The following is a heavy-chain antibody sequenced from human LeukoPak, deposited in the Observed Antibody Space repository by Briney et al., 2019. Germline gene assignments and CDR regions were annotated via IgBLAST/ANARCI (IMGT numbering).Heavy chain of an antibody. Sequence: PGGSLRLSCAASGFTFSSYGMHWVRQAPGKGLEWVAFIRYDGSNKYYADSVKGRFTISRDNSKNTLYLQMYSLRAEDTAVYYCATIPSPQRFLEWLVDYWGQGTLVTVSS. V-gene: IGHV3-30*02. CDR3: ATIPSPQRFLEWLVDY. CDR2: IRYDGSNK. D-gene: IGHD3-3*01. J-gene: IGHJ4*02. CDR1: GFTFSSYG.